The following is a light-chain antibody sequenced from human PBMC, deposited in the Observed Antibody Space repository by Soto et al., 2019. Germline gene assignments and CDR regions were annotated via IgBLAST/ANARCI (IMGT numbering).Light chain of an antibody. V-gene: IGKV1-39*01. CDR2: ATS. J-gene: IGKJ2*01. CDR3: QQSYSAQYT. Sequence: DIQMTQSPSSLSASVGDRVTITCQASQNINNYLNWYQQKPGKAPRLLIYATSNLQSGVTSRISGSGSGTEFTLTISSLQPEDFATYFCQQSYSAQYTFGQGTKVDIK. CDR1: QNINNY.